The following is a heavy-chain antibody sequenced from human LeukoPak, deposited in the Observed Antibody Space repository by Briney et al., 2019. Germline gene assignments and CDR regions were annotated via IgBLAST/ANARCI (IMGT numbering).Heavy chain of an antibody. D-gene: IGHD5-12*01. Sequence: ASVKVSCKASGYTFTGYYMHWVRQAPGQGLEWMGWINPNSGGTNYAQKFQGRVTMTRDTSISTAYMELRSLTSDDTAVYYCARESNGGYGFDYWGQGTPVTVAS. CDR3: ARESNGGYGFDY. CDR1: GYTFTGYY. CDR2: INPNSGGT. V-gene: IGHV1-2*02. J-gene: IGHJ4*02.